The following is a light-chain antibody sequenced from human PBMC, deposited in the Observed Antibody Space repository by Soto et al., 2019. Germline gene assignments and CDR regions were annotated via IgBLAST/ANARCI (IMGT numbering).Light chain of an antibody. J-gene: IGKJ1*01. CDR2: DAF. CDR3: QQYNSYST. V-gene: IGKV1-5*01. Sequence: DIQMTQSPSTLSASVGDRVTITCRASRSISSWLAWYQQKPGKAPKLLIYDAFNLESGVPSRFSGSGSGTEFTLTISCLQPDDFATYYCQQYNSYSTFGQGTKVEIK. CDR1: RSISSW.